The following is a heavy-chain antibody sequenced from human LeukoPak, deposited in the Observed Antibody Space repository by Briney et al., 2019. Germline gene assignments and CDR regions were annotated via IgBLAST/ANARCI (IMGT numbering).Heavy chain of an antibody. CDR2: INPDGTNT. Sequence: GGSLRLSCAASGFTFSTYWMHWVRQGPGKGLVWVSRINPDGTNTRYADFVKGRFTISRDNAQNTLYLQMNSLRAEDTAVYYCARRVATNPKYCFDYWGQGTLVTVSS. V-gene: IGHV3-74*01. D-gene: IGHD5-24*01. CDR1: GFTFSTYW. CDR3: ARRVATNPKYCFDY. J-gene: IGHJ4*02.